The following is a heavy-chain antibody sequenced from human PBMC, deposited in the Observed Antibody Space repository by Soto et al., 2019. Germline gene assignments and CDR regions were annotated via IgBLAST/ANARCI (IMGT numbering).Heavy chain of an antibody. D-gene: IGHD2-15*01. J-gene: IGHJ6*02. CDR1: RGTFRRAA. CDR2: IIHIFGTA. V-gene: IGHV1-69*01. Sequence: STRSSRGTFRRAAISWALHARGRLLKCVVEIIHIFGTANYAQKVQGRVTITADESTSTAYMELSSLRSEDTAVYYCARDSVSYPGVFTVVSQNYYYYGMDVWGQGTTVTLAS. CDR3: ARDSVSYPGVFTVVSQNYYYYGMDV.